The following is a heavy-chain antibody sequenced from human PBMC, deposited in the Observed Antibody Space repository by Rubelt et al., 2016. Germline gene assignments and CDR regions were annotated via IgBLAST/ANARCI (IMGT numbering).Heavy chain of an antibody. CDR3: ARGPPFDT. CDR2: ISSSSNYI. CDR1: GFTFSIYS. Sequence: PGGSLRLSCAASGFTFSIYSVNWVRRAPGKGLEWVSSISSSSNYIYYADSVKGRFTVSRDNAKNSLYLQMNRLRVEDTAVYYCARGPPFDTWGQGTLVTVSS. D-gene: IGHD3-22*01. V-gene: IGHV3-21*01. J-gene: IGHJ5*02.